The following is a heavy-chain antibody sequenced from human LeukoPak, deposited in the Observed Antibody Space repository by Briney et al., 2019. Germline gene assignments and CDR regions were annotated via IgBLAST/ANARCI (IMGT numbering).Heavy chain of an antibody. Sequence: SETLSLTCTVSGVSTTSHYWSWIRQPPGKGLEWIGHIYHSGSTKYNPSLNSRVTLSIDTSKNQFSLKLSSVTAADTAVYYCARESHGGNSDLPYWGQGTLVTVSS. V-gene: IGHV4-4*08. CDR3: ARESHGGNSDLPY. CDR1: GVSTTSHY. CDR2: IYHSGST. J-gene: IGHJ4*02. D-gene: IGHD4-23*01.